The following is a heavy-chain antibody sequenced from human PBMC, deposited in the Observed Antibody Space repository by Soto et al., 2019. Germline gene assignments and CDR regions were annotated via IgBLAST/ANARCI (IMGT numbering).Heavy chain of an antibody. V-gene: IGHV3-23*01. CDR2: ISGSGFST. D-gene: IGHD3-9*01. J-gene: IGHJ4*02. Sequence: GGSLRLSCAASGFTFSSYAMSWVRQAPGKGLEWVSAISGSGFSTYYADSVKGRFTISRDNSKNTLYLQMNSLRAEDTAVYYCAKDLLRYFDWLLDYFDYWGQGTLVTVSS. CDR3: AKDLLRYFDWLLDYFDY. CDR1: GFTFSSYA.